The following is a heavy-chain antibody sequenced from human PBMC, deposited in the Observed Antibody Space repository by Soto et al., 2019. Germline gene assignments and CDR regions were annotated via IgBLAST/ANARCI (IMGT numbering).Heavy chain of an antibody. V-gene: IGHV3-30-3*01. J-gene: IGHJ3*02. D-gene: IGHD3-3*01. Sequence: LRLSCAASGFTFSSYAMHWVRQAPGKGLEWVTVISYDGSNKYYADSVKGRFTISRDNSKNTLYLQMNSLRAEDTAVYYCARAGITIFGVVISDAFDIWGQGTMVTVSS. CDR2: ISYDGSNK. CDR3: ARAGITIFGVVISDAFDI. CDR1: GFTFSSYA.